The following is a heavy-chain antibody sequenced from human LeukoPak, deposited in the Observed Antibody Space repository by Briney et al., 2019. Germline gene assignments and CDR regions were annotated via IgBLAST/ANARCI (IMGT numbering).Heavy chain of an antibody. Sequence: GGSLRLSCAASGFSFSTYGMHWFRQAPGKGLEWVALIWNAGTNTYYADSVKGRFTISRDNSKNTLYLQMNSLRAEDTAVYYCAGDTPPGGDYYFDYWGQGTLVILSS. V-gene: IGHV3-33*01. J-gene: IGHJ4*02. CDR2: IWNAGTNT. D-gene: IGHD3-16*01. CDR3: AGDTPPGGDYYFDY. CDR1: GFSFSTYG.